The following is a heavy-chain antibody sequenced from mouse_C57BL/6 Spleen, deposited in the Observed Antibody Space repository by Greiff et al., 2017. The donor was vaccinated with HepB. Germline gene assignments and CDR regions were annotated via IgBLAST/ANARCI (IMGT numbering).Heavy chain of an antibody. CDR1: GFTFSSYG. V-gene: IGHV5-6*01. J-gene: IGHJ3*01. CDR3: ARQDGYYWFAY. CDR2: ISSGGSYT. D-gene: IGHD2-3*01. Sequence: EVQLVESGGDLVKPGGSLKLSCAASGFTFSSYGMSWVRQTPDKRLEWVATISSGGSYTYYPDSVKGRFTISRDNAKNTLYLQMSSLKSEDTAMYYCARQDGYYWFAYWGQGTLVTVSA.